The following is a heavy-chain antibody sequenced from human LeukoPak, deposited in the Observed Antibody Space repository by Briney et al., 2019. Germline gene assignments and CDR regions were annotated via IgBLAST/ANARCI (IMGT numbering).Heavy chain of an antibody. J-gene: IGHJ4*02. CDR1: GFTFSSYT. D-gene: IGHD2-8*02. CDR2: ISSSSHI. Sequence: GGSLRLSCAASGFTFSSYTMNWVRQAPGKGLEWVSSISSSSHIYYADPVKGRFTISRDNAKNSLYLQMNSLRAEDTAVYYCARVVPGTGFFYWGQGTLVTVSS. V-gene: IGHV3-21*01. CDR3: ARVVPGTGFFY.